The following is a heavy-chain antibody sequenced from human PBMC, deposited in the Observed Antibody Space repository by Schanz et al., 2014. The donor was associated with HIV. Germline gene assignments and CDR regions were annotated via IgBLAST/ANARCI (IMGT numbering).Heavy chain of an antibody. CDR3: ARERGSAWTLKADY. V-gene: IGHV1-69*06. CDR2: IIPSFDTT. Sequence: QVQLVQSGAEVKKPGSSVKVSCKASGGTFSSYAFSWVRQAPGPGLEWMGGIIPSFDTTNYAQTFQGRVTITADKSTSTAYMELTRLTSDDTAVYYCARERGSAWTLKADYWGQGTLFTVSS. CDR1: GGTFSSYA. D-gene: IGHD3-16*01. J-gene: IGHJ4*02.